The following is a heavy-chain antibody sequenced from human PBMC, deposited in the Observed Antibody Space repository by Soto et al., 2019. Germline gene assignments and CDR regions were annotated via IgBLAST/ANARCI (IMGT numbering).Heavy chain of an antibody. CDR2: ISYDGSNK. D-gene: IGHD3-10*01. Sequence: QVQLVESGGGVVQPGWSLRLSCAASGFTFSSYGMHWVRQAPGKGLEWVAVISYDGSNKYYADSVKGRFTISRDNSKNTLYLQMNSLRAEDTAVYYCAKSITMVRFDYWGQGTLVTVSS. V-gene: IGHV3-30*18. CDR3: AKSITMVRFDY. J-gene: IGHJ4*02. CDR1: GFTFSSYG.